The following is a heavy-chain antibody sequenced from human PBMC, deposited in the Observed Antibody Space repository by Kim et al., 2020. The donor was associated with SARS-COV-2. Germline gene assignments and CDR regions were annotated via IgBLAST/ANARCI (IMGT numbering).Heavy chain of an antibody. V-gene: IGHV3-30*02. J-gene: IGHJ6*02. Sequence: GRFTISRDNSENTLYLQMNSLRAEDTAVYYCAKRIIAYCGGDCYLNGMDVWGQGTTVTVSS. CDR3: AKRIIAYCGGDCYLNGMDV. D-gene: IGHD2-21*02.